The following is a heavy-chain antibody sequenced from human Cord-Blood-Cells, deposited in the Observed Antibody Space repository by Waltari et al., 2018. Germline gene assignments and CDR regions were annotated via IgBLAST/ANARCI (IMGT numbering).Heavy chain of an antibody. CDR2: IYYSGST. D-gene: IGHD5-12*01. CDR3: AREYSGYDRDAFDI. J-gene: IGHJ3*02. CDR1: GGSISSYY. V-gene: IGHV4-59*01. Sequence: QVQLQESGPGLVKPSENLSLTCTVSGGSISSYYWSSIRQPPGKGLEWIGYIYYSGSTNYNPSLKSRVTISVDTSKNQFSLKLSSVTAADTAVYYCAREYSGYDRDAFDIWGQGTMVTVSS.